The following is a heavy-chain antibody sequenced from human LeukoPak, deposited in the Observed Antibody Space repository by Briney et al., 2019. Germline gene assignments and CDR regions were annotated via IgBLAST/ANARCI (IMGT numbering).Heavy chain of an antibody. J-gene: IGHJ3*02. CDR3: ARSLSNGRYEGVSDAFDI. Sequence: SETLSLTCTVSGYSISSGYYWGWIRPPPGKGLEWIGSIYHSGSTYYNPSLKSRVTISVDTSKNQFSLKLSSVTAADTAVYYCARSLSNGRYEGVSDAFDIWGQGTMVTVSS. CDR2: IYHSGST. D-gene: IGHD1-14*01. CDR1: GYSISSGYY. V-gene: IGHV4-38-2*02.